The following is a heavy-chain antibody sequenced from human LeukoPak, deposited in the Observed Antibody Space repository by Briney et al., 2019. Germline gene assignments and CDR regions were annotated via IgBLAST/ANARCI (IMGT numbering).Heavy chain of an antibody. J-gene: IGHJ3*02. CDR3: ARLPRGLDAFDI. Sequence: GGSLRLSCAASGFTFSSYGMHWVRQAPGKGLEWVAVIWYDGSNKYYADSVKGRFTISRDNSKNTLYLQMNSLRAEDTAVYYCARLPRGLDAFDIWGQGTMVTVSS. V-gene: IGHV3-33*01. CDR1: GFTFSSYG. CDR2: IWYDGSNK.